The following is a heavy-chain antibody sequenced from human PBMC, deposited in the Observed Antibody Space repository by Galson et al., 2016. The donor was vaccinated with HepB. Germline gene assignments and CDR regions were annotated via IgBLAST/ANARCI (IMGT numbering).Heavy chain of an antibody. Sequence: SVKVSCKASGRSFTTYTISWLRQVPGQGLEWMGRIIPFLNLPNYAQKFQGRVRMTADESTSTAYMELSSLRYDDTAVYYCASGGGKWEPLDHWGPGTLVTVSS. CDR1: GRSFTTYT. CDR2: IIPFLNLP. D-gene: IGHD1-26*01. J-gene: IGHJ4*02. V-gene: IGHV1-69*02. CDR3: ASGGGKWEPLDH.